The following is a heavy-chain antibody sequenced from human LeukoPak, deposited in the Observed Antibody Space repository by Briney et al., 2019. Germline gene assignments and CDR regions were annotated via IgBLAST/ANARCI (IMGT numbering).Heavy chain of an antibody. D-gene: IGHD3-10*01. CDR3: ARVIEVRGVILGALDY. J-gene: IGHJ4*02. CDR2: IIPIFGTA. CDR1: GGTFSSYA. Sequence: SVKVSCKASGGTFSSYAISWVRQAPGLGLEWMGAIIPIFGTANYAQKFQGRVTITADESTSTAYMELSSLRSEDTAVYYCARVIEVRGVILGALDYWGQGTLVTVSS. V-gene: IGHV1-69*01.